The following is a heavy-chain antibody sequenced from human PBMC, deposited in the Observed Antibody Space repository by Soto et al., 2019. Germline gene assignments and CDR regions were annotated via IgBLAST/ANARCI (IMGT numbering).Heavy chain of an antibody. CDR2: ISSNTNTI. V-gene: IGHV3-48*01. CDR3: ARALHSLCSEGVCYQNWFDP. CDR1: GFTVSSSA. J-gene: IGHJ5*02. D-gene: IGHD2-21*02. Sequence: GGSLRLSCAASGFTVSSSAMNWVRQSPGKGLEWISYISSNTNTIYYADSVKGRFTISRDDAKNSLYLQMNSLRAEDTAVYYCARALHSLCSEGVCYQNWFDPWGRGTLVTVSS.